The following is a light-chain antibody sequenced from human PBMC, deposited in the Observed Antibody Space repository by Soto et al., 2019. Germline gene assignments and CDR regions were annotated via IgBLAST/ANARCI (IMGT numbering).Light chain of an antibody. V-gene: IGKV3-20*01. CDR3: QQYTDSRT. CDR2: GAS. CDR1: QSVGSSY. J-gene: IGKJ1*01. Sequence: EVVLTQSPGTLSLSPVERATLSCRASQSVGSSYLAWYQQKPGQAPRLLIYGASSRATGIADRFSGSGSGTDFTLTISRLEPEDFAVYYCQQYTDSRTFGQGTKVDIK.